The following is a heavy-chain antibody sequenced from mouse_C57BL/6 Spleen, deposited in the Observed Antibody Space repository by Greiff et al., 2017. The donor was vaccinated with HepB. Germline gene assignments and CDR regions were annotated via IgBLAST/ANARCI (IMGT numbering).Heavy chain of an antibody. CDR2: IYPGDGDT. CDR1: GYAFSSSW. J-gene: IGHJ1*03. V-gene: IGHV1-82*01. Sequence: QVQLQQSGPELVKPGASVKISCKASGYAFSSSWMNWVKQRPGKCLEWIGRIYPGDGDTNYNGKFKGKATLTADKSSSTAYMQLSSLTSEDSAVYFCAREGLRLNWYFDVWGTGTTVTVSS. CDR3: AREGLRLNWYFDV. D-gene: IGHD2-12*01.